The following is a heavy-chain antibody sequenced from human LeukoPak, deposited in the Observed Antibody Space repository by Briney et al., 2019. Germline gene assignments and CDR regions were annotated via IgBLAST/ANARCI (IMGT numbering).Heavy chain of an antibody. V-gene: IGHV3-21*01. CDR3: ARVHDSSGYYYGVDY. Sequence: GGSLRLSCAASGCTFSSYSMNWVRQAPGKGLEWVSSISSSSSYIYYADSVKGRFTISRDNAKNSLYLQMNSLRAEDTAVYYCARVHDSSGYYYGVDYWGQGTLVTVSS. CDR1: GCTFSSYS. CDR2: ISSSSSYI. D-gene: IGHD3-22*01. J-gene: IGHJ4*02.